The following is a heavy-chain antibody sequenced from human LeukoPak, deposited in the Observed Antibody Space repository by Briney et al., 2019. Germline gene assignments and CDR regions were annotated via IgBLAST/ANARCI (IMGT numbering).Heavy chain of an antibody. D-gene: IGHD1-1*01. Sequence: PSETLSLTCAVSGGSISSSNWWSWVRQPPGKGLEWIGEINHSGSTNYNPSLKSRVTISVDTSKNQFSLKLSSVTAADTAVYYCARYGTTGRPYYYYGMDVWGRGTTVTVSS. CDR3: ARYGTTGRPYYYYGMDV. CDR2: INHSGST. CDR1: GGSISSSNW. J-gene: IGHJ6*02. V-gene: IGHV4-4*02.